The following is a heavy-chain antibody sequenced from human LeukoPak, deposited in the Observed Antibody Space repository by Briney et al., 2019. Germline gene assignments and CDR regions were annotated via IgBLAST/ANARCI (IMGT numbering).Heavy chain of an antibody. CDR1: GFNFTYYA. D-gene: IGHD1-1*01. Sequence: GGPLRLSCIGSGFNFTYYAIYWVRQAPGKGLEWVAVVSYDGNDGYYADSVKGRFSISRDNSQNTVTLQMNNLRVDDTAIYYCAKLAWNDGSYYFDYWGQGTLVTVSS. J-gene: IGHJ4*02. CDR3: AKLAWNDGSYYFDY. CDR2: VSYDGNDG. V-gene: IGHV3-30*18.